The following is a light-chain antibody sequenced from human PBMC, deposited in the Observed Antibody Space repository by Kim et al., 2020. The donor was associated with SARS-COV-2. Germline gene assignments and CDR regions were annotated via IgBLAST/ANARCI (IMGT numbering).Light chain of an antibody. CDR3: NSRDSSGNHP. CDR1: SLRSYY. J-gene: IGLJ3*02. V-gene: IGLV3-19*01. Sequence: VALGQTVRITCQGDSLRSYYASWYQQQPGQAPVLVIYGKNNRPSGIPDRFSGSSSGNTASLTITGAQAEDEADYYCNSRDSSGNHPFGGGTQLTVL. CDR2: GKN.